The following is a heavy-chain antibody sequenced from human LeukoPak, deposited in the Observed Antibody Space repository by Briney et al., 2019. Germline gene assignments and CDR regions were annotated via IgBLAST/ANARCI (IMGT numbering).Heavy chain of an antibody. Sequence: GASVKVSCKASGYTFTSYYMHWVRQAPGQGLEWMGIINPSGGSTSYAQKFRGRATMTRDTSTSTVYMELSSLRSEDTAVYYCARGEGGGLTKNWFDPWGQGTLVTVSS. CDR2: INPSGGST. V-gene: IGHV1-46*01. J-gene: IGHJ5*02. CDR3: ARGEGGGLTKNWFDP. D-gene: IGHD2-15*01. CDR1: GYTFTSYY.